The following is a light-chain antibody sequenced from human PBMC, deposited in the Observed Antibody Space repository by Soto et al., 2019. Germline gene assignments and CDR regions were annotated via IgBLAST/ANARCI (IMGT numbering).Light chain of an antibody. CDR1: QSVSSN. Sequence: TQSPSTLSLTSGERATLSCRASQSVSSNLAWYQQKPGQAPRLLIYDASSRATGIPDRFSGSGSGTDFTLTIDGLEPEDFVVYYCQQYGYSPITFGQGTLLAI. V-gene: IGKV3-20*01. CDR2: DAS. CDR3: QQYGYSPIT. J-gene: IGKJ5*01.